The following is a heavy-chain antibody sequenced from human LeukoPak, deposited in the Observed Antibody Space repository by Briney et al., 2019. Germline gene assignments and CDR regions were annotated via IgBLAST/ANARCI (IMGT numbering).Heavy chain of an antibody. V-gene: IGHV3-11*01. CDR1: GFTFRDYY. J-gene: IGHJ4*02. D-gene: IGHD6-19*01. Sequence: GGSLRLSCAASGFTFRDYYMSWIRQAPGKGPEWVAYMTGSGHRIYYADSVKGRFTISRDNTQNSLYLQMNSLRAEDTAVYYCARDPGLYSNGWEYYFDSWGQGTLVTVSS. CDR2: MTGSGHRI. CDR3: ARDPGLYSNGWEYYFDS.